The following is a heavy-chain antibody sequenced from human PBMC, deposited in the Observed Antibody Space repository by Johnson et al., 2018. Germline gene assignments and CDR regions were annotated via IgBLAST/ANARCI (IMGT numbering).Heavy chain of an antibody. D-gene: IGHD3-22*01. J-gene: IGHJ1*01. CDR2: ISSSSRYI. V-gene: IGHV3-21*01. Sequence: VQLVQSGGGLVKPGGSLRLSCAASGFTFSSYSMNWVRQAPGKGLEWVSSISSSSRYIYYADSVKGRFTISRDNAKNSLYLQMNSLRAEDTAVYYCARDNLYYYDSSAYYFGGYFPHWGQGTLVTVSS. CDR1: GFTFSSYS. CDR3: ARDNLYYYDSSAYYFGGYFPH.